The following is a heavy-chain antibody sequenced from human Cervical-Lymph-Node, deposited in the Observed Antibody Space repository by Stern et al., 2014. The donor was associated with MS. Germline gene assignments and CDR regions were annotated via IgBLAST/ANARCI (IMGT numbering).Heavy chain of an antibody. V-gene: IGHV3-21*01. Sequence: EVQLVESGGGLVKPGGSLRLSCAASGFTFSTYFMNWVRQAPGKGLEWVSSISTSSTYIYYADSVKGRFTVSRDDAKNSLYLQMNSLRAEDTAVYYCGRDPIPYNWNFLGGKTGIDFWGQGTLVTVSS. CDR1: GFTFSTYF. CDR3: GRDPIPYNWNFLGGKTGIDF. CDR2: ISTSSTYI. D-gene: IGHD1-7*01. J-gene: IGHJ4*02.